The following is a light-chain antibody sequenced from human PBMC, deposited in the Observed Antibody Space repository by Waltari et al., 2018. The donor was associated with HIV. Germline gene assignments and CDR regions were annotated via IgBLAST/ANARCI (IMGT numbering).Light chain of an antibody. J-gene: IGLJ1*01. CDR3: SSYTSSSTLV. CDR1: SSDVGGYNY. Sequence: QSALPQPASVSGSPGQSITTSCPATSSDVGGYNYVSWYQQHPGKAPKLILYDVSNRPSGVSKRCSGSKSGNTASLTISGLQAEDEADYYCSSYTSSSTLVFGTGTKVTVL. V-gene: IGLV2-14*03. CDR2: DVS.